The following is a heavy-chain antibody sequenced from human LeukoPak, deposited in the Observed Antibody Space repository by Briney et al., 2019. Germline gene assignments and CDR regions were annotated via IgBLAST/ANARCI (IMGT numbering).Heavy chain of an antibody. Sequence: PGGSLRLSCAASGFTFSSYSMNWVRQAPGKGLEWVSSISSSSSYIYYADSVKGRFTISRDNAKNSLYLQMNSLRAEDTAVYYCARGGVVVVAAIRPTEYYYYMDVWGKGTTVTVSS. CDR2: ISSSSSYI. J-gene: IGHJ6*03. CDR3: ARGGVVVVAAIRPTEYYYYMDV. CDR1: GFTFSSYS. D-gene: IGHD2-15*01. V-gene: IGHV3-21*01.